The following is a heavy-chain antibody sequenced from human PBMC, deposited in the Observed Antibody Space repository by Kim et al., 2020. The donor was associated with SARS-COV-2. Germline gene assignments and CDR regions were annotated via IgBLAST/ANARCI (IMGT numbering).Heavy chain of an antibody. J-gene: IGHJ5*02. D-gene: IGHD6-19*01. CDR1: GFTFSSYG. CDR2: ISYDGSNK. CDR3: AKLITSTVIAVAGQNWFDP. V-gene: IGHV3-30*18. Sequence: GGSLRLSCAASGFTFSSYGMHWVRQAPGKGLEWVAVISYDGSNKYYADSLKGRFTISRDNSKNTLYLQMNSLRAEDTAVYYCAKLITSTVIAVAGQNWFDPWGQGTLVTVSS.